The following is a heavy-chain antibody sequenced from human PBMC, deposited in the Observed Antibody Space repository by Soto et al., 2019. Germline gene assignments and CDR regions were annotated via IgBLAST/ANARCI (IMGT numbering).Heavy chain of an antibody. V-gene: IGHV3-23*01. Sequence: EVYLLESGGALVQPGGSLRLSCAASGFSFTSFAMTWVRQAPGTGLEWVSAISGSGDRTYYADSVSGRFTISRDNFRNTLYLQMNSLRVEDTALYYCAKGDGSVSYYAATWGQGTLVTVAS. CDR3: AKGDGSVSYYAAT. CDR1: GFSFTSFA. J-gene: IGHJ5*02. CDR2: ISGSGDRT. D-gene: IGHD3-10*01.